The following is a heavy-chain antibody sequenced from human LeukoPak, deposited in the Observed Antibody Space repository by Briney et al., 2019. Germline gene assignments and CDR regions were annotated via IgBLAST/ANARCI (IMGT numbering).Heavy chain of an antibody. CDR2: INTDGSGT. V-gene: IGHV3-74*01. D-gene: IGHD3-16*01. J-gene: IGHJ5*02. Sequence: GGSLRLSCAASGFTFSSYWMHWVRQAPGKGLVWVSRINTDGSGTSYADSVKGRFTISRDNAKNTLYLQMNSLRAEDTAVYYCARGLGSPVPTWFDPWGQGTLVTVSS. CDR3: ARGLGSPVPTWFDP. CDR1: GFTFSSYW.